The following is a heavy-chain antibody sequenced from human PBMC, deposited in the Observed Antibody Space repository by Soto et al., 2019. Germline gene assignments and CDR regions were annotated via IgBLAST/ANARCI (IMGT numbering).Heavy chain of an antibody. CDR3: ARGPYSSGWYGFNWYFDL. CDR2: INPNSGGT. CDR1: GYTFTGYY. V-gene: IGHV1-2*04. Sequence: ASVKVSCKASGYTFTGYYMHWVLQAPGQGLEWMGWINPNSGGTNYAQKFQGWVTMTRDTSISTAYMELSRLRSDDTAVYYCARGPYSSGWYGFNWYFDLWGRGTLVTVSS. J-gene: IGHJ2*01. D-gene: IGHD6-19*01.